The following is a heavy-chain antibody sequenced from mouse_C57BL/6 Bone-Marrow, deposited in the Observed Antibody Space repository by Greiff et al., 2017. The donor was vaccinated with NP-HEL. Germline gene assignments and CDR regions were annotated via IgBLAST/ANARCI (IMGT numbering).Heavy chain of an antibody. CDR3: ARRHYYGSSYVGFAY. J-gene: IGHJ3*01. D-gene: IGHD1-1*01. V-gene: IGHV1-18*01. Sequence: EVQRVESGPELVKPGASVKIPCKASGYTFTDYNMDWVKQSHGKSLEWIGDINPNTGGTIYNQKFKGKATLTVDKSSSTAYMELRSLTSEDTAVYYCARRHYYGSSYVGFAYWGQGTLVTVSA. CDR1: GYTFTDYN. CDR2: INPNTGGT.